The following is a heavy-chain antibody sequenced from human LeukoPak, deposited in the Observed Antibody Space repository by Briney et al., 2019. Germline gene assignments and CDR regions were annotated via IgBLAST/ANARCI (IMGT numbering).Heavy chain of an antibody. CDR3: ARDGAAWSRDY. Sequence: PGGSLRLSCAASGFTFSSYEMNWVRQAPGKGLEWVSYISTSASTIYYADSVKGRFTISRDNAKNSLYLQMNSLRAEDTAVYYCARDGAAWSRDYWGQGTLVTVSS. CDR2: ISTSASTI. V-gene: IGHV3-48*03. D-gene: IGHD4/OR15-4a*01. CDR1: GFTFSSYE. J-gene: IGHJ4*02.